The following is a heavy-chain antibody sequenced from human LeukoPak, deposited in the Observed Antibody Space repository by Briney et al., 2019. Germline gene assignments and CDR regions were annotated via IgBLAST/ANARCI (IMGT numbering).Heavy chain of an antibody. CDR2: VYYSENI. D-gene: IGHD1-20*01. CDR1: SGSINSYY. Sequence: PSETLSLTCTVSSGSINSYYWNWIRQPPGKGLEWIGYVYYSENIYYGPSLKSRVTISVDTSKKQFSLKLNSVTAADTGVYYCAGGITGKTIDYWGQGTLGTVSS. CDR3: AGGITGKTIDY. J-gene: IGHJ4*02. V-gene: IGHV4-59*01.